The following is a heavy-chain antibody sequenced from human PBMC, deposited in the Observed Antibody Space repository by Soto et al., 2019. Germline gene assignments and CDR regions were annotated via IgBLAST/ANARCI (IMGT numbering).Heavy chain of an antibody. CDR3: ARVPGGYSSGWYEVDYYYGMDV. CDR2: IYYSGST. V-gene: IGHV4-59*01. CDR1: GGSISSYY. Sequence: KASETLSLTCTVSGGSISSYYWSWIRQPPGKGLEWIGYIYYSGSTNYNLSLKSRVTISVDTSKNQFSLKLSSVTAADTAVYYCARVPGGYSSGWYEVDYYYGMDVWGQGTTVTVSS. J-gene: IGHJ6*02. D-gene: IGHD6-19*01.